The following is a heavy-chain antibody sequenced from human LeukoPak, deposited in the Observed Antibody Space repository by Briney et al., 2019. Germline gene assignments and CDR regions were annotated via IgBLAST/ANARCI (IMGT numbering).Heavy chain of an antibody. CDR1: GFTFSAYA. D-gene: IGHD3-10*02. CDR2: IGSDGKT. Sequence: GGSLRLSCEASGFTFSAYAMTWVRQAPGKGLEWVSSIGSDGKTHYSESVKGRFAISRDNSKSMLFLQLNSLRAEDTALYYCARDLHYYVAMGVWGQGTTVTVSS. J-gene: IGHJ6*02. CDR3: ARDLHYYVAMGV. V-gene: IGHV3-23*01.